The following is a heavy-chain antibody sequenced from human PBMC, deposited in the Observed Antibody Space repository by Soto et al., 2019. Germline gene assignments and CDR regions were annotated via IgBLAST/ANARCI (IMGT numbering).Heavy chain of an antibody. V-gene: IGHV4-31*03. D-gene: IGHD2-15*01. CDR3: ARPYCSGGSCYFAFDI. J-gene: IGHJ3*02. Sequence: PSETLSLTCTVSGGSITSGDYYWSWIRQQPGKGLEWIGYKYFSGRAHYSPSLKSRLTISVDPSKNQFSLKLSSVTAADTAVYYCARPYCSGGSCYFAFDIWGQGTMVTVSS. CDR1: GGSITSGDYY. CDR2: KYFSGRA.